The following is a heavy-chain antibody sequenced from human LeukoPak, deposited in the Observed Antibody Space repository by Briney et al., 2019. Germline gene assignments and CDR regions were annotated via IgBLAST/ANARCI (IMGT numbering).Heavy chain of an antibody. CDR3: AKDYGGNHWFDY. CDR2: ISWDSGAI. D-gene: IGHD4-23*01. CDR1: GFTFDGYA. V-gene: IGHV3-9*01. J-gene: IGHJ4*02. Sequence: SLKISCAASGFTFDGYAMHWVRQAPGKGLEWVSGISWDSGAIGYADSVKGRFTISRDNAKNSLYLQMDSLRAEDTALYYCAKDYGGNHWFDYWGQGTLVTVSS.